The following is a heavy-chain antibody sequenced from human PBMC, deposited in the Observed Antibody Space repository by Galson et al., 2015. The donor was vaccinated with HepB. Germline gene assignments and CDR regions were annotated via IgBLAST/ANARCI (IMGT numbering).Heavy chain of an antibody. J-gene: IGHJ4*02. CDR3: VRTIRSGSYYDY. Sequence: SLRLSCAASGFIFSNYDMHWVRQAPGKGLEYVSVTRTNGGSTYYADSVKGRFTISRDNSKNTLYLQMSSLGAEDTAVYFCVRTIRSGSYYDYWGQGALVTVSS. CDR2: TRTNGGST. CDR1: GFIFSNYD. V-gene: IGHV3-64D*06. D-gene: IGHD3-3*01.